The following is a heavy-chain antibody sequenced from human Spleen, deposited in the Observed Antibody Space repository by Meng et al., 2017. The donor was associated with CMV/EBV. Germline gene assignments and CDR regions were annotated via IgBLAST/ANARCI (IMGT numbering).Heavy chain of an antibody. CDR3: ARVMATKNYYFDY. CDR2: IYPGDSDT. Sequence: GESLKISCKGSGYTFPNYWIGWVRQMPGKGLEWMGIIYPGDSDTRYSPSFQGQVTISADKSISTAYLQWSSLKASDTAMYYCARVMATKNYYFDYWGQGTLVTVSS. V-gene: IGHV5-51*01. CDR1: GYTFPNYW. J-gene: IGHJ4*02. D-gene: IGHD5-12*01.